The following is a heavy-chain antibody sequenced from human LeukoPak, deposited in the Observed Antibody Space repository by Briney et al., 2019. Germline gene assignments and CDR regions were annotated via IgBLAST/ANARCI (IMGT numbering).Heavy chain of an antibody. Sequence: GGSLRLSCAASGFTFSSYAMHWVRQAPGKGLEWVAVISYDGSNKYYADSLKGRFTISRDNSKNTLYLQMNSLRAEDTAVYYCARDRINYDILTGYWYFDLWGRGTLVTASS. CDR2: ISYDGSNK. CDR1: GFTFSSYA. J-gene: IGHJ2*01. V-gene: IGHV3-30-3*01. D-gene: IGHD3-9*01. CDR3: ARDRINYDILTGYWYFDL.